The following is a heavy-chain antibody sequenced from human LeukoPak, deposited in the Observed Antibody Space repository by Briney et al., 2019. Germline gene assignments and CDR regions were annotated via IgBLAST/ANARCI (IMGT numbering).Heavy chain of an antibody. J-gene: IGHJ4*02. V-gene: IGHV3-15*07. CDR1: GFTFSNAW. CDR3: TTGHRGELSNFDY. D-gene: IGHD3-16*02. Sequence: GGSLRLSCAASGFTFSNAWMNWVRQAPGKGLEWVGRIKSKTDGGTTDYAAPVKGRFTISRDDSKNTLYLQMNSLKTEDTAVYYCTTGHRGELSNFDYWGQGTLVTVSS. CDR2: IKSKTDGGTT.